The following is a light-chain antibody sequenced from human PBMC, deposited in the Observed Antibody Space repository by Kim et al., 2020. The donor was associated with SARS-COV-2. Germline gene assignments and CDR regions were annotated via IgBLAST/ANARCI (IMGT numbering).Light chain of an antibody. CDR2: DVS. CDR3: QQSSFFPLT. V-gene: IGKV1-12*01. Sequence: ASVGDRVPNTCRASQGISNCLVWYQQKPGKAPKVLISDVSRLQSGVPSRFRGSGFGTEFTLTISSLQPDDFATYYCQQSSFFPLTFGGGTKVDIK. J-gene: IGKJ4*01. CDR1: QGISNC.